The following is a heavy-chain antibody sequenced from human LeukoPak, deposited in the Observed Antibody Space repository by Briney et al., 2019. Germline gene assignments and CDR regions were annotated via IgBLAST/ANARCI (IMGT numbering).Heavy chain of an antibody. D-gene: IGHD2-8*01. V-gene: IGHV1-2*02. J-gene: IGHJ4*02. CDR1: GYTFTGYY. CDR2: INPNSGGT. Sequence: ASVKVSCKASGYTFTGYYMHWVRQAPGQGLEWRGWINPNSGGTNYAQKFQGRVTMTRDTSISTAYMELSRLRSDDTAVYYCARDKGTSLFMVYVRSIDYWGQGTLVTVSS. CDR3: ARDKGTSLFMVYVRSIDY.